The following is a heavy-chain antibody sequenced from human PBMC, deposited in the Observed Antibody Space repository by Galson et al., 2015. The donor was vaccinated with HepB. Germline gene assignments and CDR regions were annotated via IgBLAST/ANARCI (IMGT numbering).Heavy chain of an antibody. CDR1: GGSISTYY. CDR2: IHYSGST. D-gene: IGHD3-9*01. J-gene: IGHJ4*02. Sequence: SETLSLTCTVSGGSISTYYWSWIRQPPGKGLEWIAFIHYSGSTNYNPSLRSRVSISLDTSKSQFSLKLSSVNAADTAVYYCARHHEILSGLPNLLFDYWGQGTQVTVSS. CDR3: ARHHEILSGLPNLLFDY. V-gene: IGHV4-59*08.